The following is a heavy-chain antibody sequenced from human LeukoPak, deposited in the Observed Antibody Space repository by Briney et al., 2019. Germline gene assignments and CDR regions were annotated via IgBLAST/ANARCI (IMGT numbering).Heavy chain of an antibody. CDR1: GFTFDDYA. J-gene: IGHJ4*02. Sequence: GGSLRLSCAASGFTFDDYAMNWVRQAPGKGLEWVSGISWNSGSIGYADSVKGRFTISRDISTDTLWLQMDSLRTEDTAVYYCAKGPLRGTAAAIDYWGQGTLVTVSS. CDR3: AKGPLRGTAAAIDY. D-gene: IGHD2-2*01. V-gene: IGHV3-9*01. CDR2: ISWNSGSI.